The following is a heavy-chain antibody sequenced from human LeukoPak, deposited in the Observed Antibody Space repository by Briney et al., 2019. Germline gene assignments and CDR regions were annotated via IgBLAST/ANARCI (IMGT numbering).Heavy chain of an antibody. Sequence: TGGSLRLSCAASGFTFSDYYMTWIRQPPGKGLEWIGEINHSGSTNYNPSLKSRVTISVDTSKNQFSLKLSSVTAADTAVYYCARDTYSSGWYRFKYFQHWGQGTLVTVSS. D-gene: IGHD6-19*01. CDR3: ARDTYSSGWYRFKYFQH. CDR1: GFTFSDYY. CDR2: INHSGST. V-gene: IGHV4-34*01. J-gene: IGHJ1*01.